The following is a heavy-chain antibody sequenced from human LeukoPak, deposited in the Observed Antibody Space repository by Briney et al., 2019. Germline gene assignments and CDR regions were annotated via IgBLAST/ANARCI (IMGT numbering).Heavy chain of an antibody. CDR1: GFTFSNAW. CDR3: TAGTGRSDFDY. Sequence: GGSPRLSCAASGFTFSNAWMSWVRQAPGRGLEWVGRIKRKGDDGTIDYAAPVKGRLSISRDDSKNTLYLQMNSLKSEDTAVYYCTAGTGRSDFDYWGQGTLVTVSS. V-gene: IGHV3-15*01. J-gene: IGHJ4*02. CDR2: IKRKGDDGTI. D-gene: IGHD3/OR15-3a*01.